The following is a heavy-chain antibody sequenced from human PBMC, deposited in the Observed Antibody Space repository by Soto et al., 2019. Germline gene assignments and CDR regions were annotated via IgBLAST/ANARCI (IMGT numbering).Heavy chain of an antibody. Sequence: SSETLSLTCTVSGGSISSGGYYWSWIRQHPGKGLEWIGYIYYSGSTYYNPSLKSRVTISVDTSKNQFSLKLSSVTAADTAVYYSARTYSSSWFDYWGQGTLATVSS. CDR2: IYYSGST. CDR1: GGSISSGGYY. D-gene: IGHD6-13*01. V-gene: IGHV4-31*03. CDR3: ARTYSSSWFDY. J-gene: IGHJ4*02.